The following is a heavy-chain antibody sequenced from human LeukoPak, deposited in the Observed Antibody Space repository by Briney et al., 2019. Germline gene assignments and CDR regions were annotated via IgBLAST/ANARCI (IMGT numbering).Heavy chain of an antibody. Sequence: GGSLRLSCAASKFTFSSFAIHWVRQAPGKGLEWVAVISYDGSNKYYADSVKGRFTISRDNSKNTLYLQMNSLRAEDTAVYYCAKGLIVVVITTPFDYWGQGTLVTVSS. J-gene: IGHJ4*02. D-gene: IGHD3-22*01. CDR2: ISYDGSNK. CDR3: AKGLIVVVITTPFDY. CDR1: KFTFSSFA. V-gene: IGHV3-30*18.